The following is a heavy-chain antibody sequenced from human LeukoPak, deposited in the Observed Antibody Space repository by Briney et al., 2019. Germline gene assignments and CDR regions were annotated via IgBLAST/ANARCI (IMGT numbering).Heavy chain of an antibody. CDR1: GFTFSNYA. CDR2: ISGSGGST. D-gene: IGHD3-10*01. V-gene: IGHV3-23*01. CDR3: ARSSRGYYYYYMDV. J-gene: IGHJ6*03. Sequence: PGGSLRLSCVASGFTFSNYAMNWVRQAPGKGLEWVSVISGSGGSTSYADSVKGRFTISRDNSKNTLYLQMNSLRAEDTAVYYCARSSRGYYYYYMDVWGKGTTVTVSS.